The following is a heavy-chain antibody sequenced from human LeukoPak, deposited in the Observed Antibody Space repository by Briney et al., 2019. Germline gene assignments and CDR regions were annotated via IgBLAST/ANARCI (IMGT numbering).Heavy chain of an antibody. V-gene: IGHV1-46*01. D-gene: IGHD3-22*01. CDR3: ARDLPPYDSSGYYYDSTFDY. CDR1: GYTFTSYY. Sequence: GASVKVSCKASGYTFTSYYMHWARQAPAQGLEWMGIINPSGGSTSYAQKFQGRVTMTRDMSTSTVYMELSSLRSEDTAVYYCARDLPPYDSSGYYYDSTFDYWGQGTLVTVSS. J-gene: IGHJ4*02. CDR2: INPSGGST.